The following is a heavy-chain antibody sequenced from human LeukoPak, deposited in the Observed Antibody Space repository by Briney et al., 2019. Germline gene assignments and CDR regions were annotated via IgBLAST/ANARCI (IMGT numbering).Heavy chain of an antibody. Sequence: VGSLRLSCAAPGFTFSSYAMHWVRQAPGKGLEWVAVISYDGSNKYYADSVKGRFTISRDNSKNTLYLEMNSLRAEDTAVYYCARDTERVAGKGSLWFDPWGQGTLVTVSS. CDR2: ISYDGSNK. V-gene: IGHV3-30-3*01. CDR1: GFTFSSYA. J-gene: IGHJ5*02. CDR3: ARDTERVAGKGSLWFDP. D-gene: IGHD6-19*01.